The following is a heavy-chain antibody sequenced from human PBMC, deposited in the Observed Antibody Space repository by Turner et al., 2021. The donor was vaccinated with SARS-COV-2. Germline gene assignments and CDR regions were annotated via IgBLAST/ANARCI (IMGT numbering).Heavy chain of an antibody. D-gene: IGHD6-13*01. V-gene: IGHV3-33*01. CDR1: GFTFSSYG. Sequence: QVQLVESGGGVVQPGRSLRLSCAASGFTFSSYGMHWVRQAPGKGLEWVAVIWYDGSNKYYADSVKGRFTISRDNSKNTLYRQTNSLRAEDTAVYYCARGPTDSSSWMGYYFDYWGQGTLVTVSS. CDR2: IWYDGSNK. CDR3: ARGPTDSSSWMGYYFDY. J-gene: IGHJ4*02.